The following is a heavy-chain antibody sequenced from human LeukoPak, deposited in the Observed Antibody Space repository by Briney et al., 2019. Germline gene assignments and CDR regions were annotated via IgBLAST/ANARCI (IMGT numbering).Heavy chain of an antibody. Sequence: SETLSLTCTVSGGSISSSSYYWGWIRQPPGKGLEWIGSIYYSGSTYYNPSLKSRVTISVDTSKNQFSLKLSSVPAADTAVYYCARHRTYCSGGSCYFPPFDYWGQGTLVTVSS. CDR2: IYYSGST. J-gene: IGHJ4*02. CDR3: ARHRTYCSGGSCYFPPFDY. CDR1: GGSISSSSYY. V-gene: IGHV4-39*01. D-gene: IGHD2-15*01.